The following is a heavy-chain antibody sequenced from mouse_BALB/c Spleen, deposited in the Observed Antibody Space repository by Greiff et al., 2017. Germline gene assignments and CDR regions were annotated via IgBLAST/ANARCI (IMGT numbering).Heavy chain of an antibody. J-gene: IGHJ2*01. Sequence: EVQLVESGGGLVKPGGSLKLSCAASGFTFSSYAMSWVRQTPEKRLEWVASISSGGSTYYPDSVKGRFTISRDNARNILYLQMSSLRSEDTAMYYCARGPDYGSSDYWGQGTTLTVSS. D-gene: IGHD1-1*01. CDR1: GFTFSSYA. CDR2: ISSGGST. V-gene: IGHV5-6-5*01. CDR3: ARGPDYGSSDY.